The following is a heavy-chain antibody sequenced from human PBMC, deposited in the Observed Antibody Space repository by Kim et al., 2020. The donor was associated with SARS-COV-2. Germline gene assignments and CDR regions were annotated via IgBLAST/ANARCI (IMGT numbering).Heavy chain of an antibody. CDR1: GFTFSSYS. Sequence: GGSLRLSCAASGFTFSSYSMNWVRQAPGKGLEWVSSISSSSSYIYYADSVKGRFTISRDNAKNSLYLQMNSLRAEDTAVYYCARDGPSGDIFTSSGWYDSWGQGTLVTVSS. CDR2: ISSSSSYI. D-gene: IGHD3-9*01. CDR3: ARDGPSGDIFTSSGWYDS. V-gene: IGHV3-21*01. J-gene: IGHJ5*01.